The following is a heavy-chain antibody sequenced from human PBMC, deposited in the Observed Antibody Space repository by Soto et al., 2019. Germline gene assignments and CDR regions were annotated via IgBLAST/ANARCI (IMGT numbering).Heavy chain of an antibody. J-gene: IGHJ4*02. D-gene: IGHD2-2*01. CDR1: GGSVNSDSHN. Sequence: PSETLSLTCTVSGGSVNSDSHNWSWIRQPPGKGLEWIGYIYYTGSTSYNPSLKSRVTISLDTSRNQFSLKLSSVTAADTAVFYCAREYANSPEAFDFWGQGALVTVSS. V-gene: IGHV4-61*01. CDR2: IYYTGST. CDR3: AREYANSPEAFDF.